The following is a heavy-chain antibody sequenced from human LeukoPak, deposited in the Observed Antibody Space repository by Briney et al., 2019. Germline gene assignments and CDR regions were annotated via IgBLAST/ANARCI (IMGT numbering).Heavy chain of an antibody. CDR3: ARDVGSSWYN. CDR2: IIPIYGIA. Sequence: SVKVSCKASGGTFSSYAISWVRQAPGQGLEWMGRIIPIYGIANYAQKFQGRVTITADKSTSTAYMELSSLRSEDTAVYYCARDVGSSWYNWGQGTLVTVSS. CDR1: GGTFSSYA. J-gene: IGHJ4*02. V-gene: IGHV1-69*04. D-gene: IGHD6-13*01.